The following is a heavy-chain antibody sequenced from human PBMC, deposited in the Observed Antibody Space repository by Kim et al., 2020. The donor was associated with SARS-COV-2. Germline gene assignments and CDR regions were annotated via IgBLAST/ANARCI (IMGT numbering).Heavy chain of an antibody. D-gene: IGHD6-19*01. CDR1: GFTFSSYA. V-gene: IGHV3-30*04. CDR3: ARQEGVAVAGLLFDY. Sequence: GGSLRLSCAASGFTFSSYAMHWVRQAPGKGLEWVAVISYDGSNKYYVDSVKGRFTISRDNSKNTLYLQMNSLRAEDTAVYYCARQEGVAVAGLLFDYWG. J-gene: IGHJ4*01. CDR2: ISYDGSNK.